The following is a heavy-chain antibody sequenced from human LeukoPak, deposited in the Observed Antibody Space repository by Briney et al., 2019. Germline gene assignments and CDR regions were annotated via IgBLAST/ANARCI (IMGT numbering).Heavy chain of an antibody. D-gene: IGHD6-25*01. CDR2: IKDDGSHT. Sequence: PGGSLRLSCAASGFTFSSHWMHWVPQAPGKGRGWVSRIKDDGSHTNYADSVKGRFTISRDNAKNTLSLQMDSLRAEDTAVYYCARGSGIITGIDEWGQGTLVTVSS. V-gene: IGHV3-74*01. J-gene: IGHJ4*02. CDR3: ARGSGIITGIDE. CDR1: GFTFSSHW.